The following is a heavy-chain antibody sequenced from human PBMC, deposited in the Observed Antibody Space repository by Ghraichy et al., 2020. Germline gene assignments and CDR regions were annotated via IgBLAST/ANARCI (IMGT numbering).Heavy chain of an antibody. CDR1: GGIFSSYA. CDR3: ARDPSPFYYDGSDYPKTTYYYYGMDV. V-gene: IGHV1-69*13. D-gene: IGHD3-22*01. CDR2: IIPISGTA. Sequence: SVKVSCKASGGIFSSYAINWVRQAPGQGLEWMGGIIPISGTANYAQSFQDRATFTADESTSIAYMELSSLRSEDTAVYYCARDPSPFYYDGSDYPKTTYYYYGMDVWGQGTTVTVS. J-gene: IGHJ6*02.